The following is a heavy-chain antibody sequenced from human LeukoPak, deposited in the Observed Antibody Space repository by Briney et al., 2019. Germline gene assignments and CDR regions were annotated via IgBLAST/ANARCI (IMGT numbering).Heavy chain of an antibody. V-gene: IGHV4-34*08. CDR1: GFTFSSYG. Sequence: GSLRLSCAASGFTFSSYGMHWVRQSPGKGLEWIGEINHRGSTNYNPSLKRRVTIPVDTSKNQFSLKLSSVTAADTAVYYCAESLYGSGSYYNWFDPWGQGTLVTVSS. J-gene: IGHJ5*02. D-gene: IGHD3-10*01. CDR3: AESLYGSGSYYNWFDP. CDR2: INHRGST.